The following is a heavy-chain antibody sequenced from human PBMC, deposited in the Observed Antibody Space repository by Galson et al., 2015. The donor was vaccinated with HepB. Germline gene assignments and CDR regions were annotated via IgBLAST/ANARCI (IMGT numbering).Heavy chain of an antibody. Sequence: SLRLSCAASGFTFSSYWMHWVRQAPGKGLVWVSHINNDGSGASHADSVKGRFTISRDNTKNTLFLQMNSLRAEDTAVYYCARGHDYIWGNYRFGDYYGMDVWGQGTTVTVSS. CDR3: ARGHDYIWGNYRFGDYYGMDV. CDR2: INNDGSGA. J-gene: IGHJ6*02. D-gene: IGHD3-16*02. V-gene: IGHV3-74*01. CDR1: GFTFSSYW.